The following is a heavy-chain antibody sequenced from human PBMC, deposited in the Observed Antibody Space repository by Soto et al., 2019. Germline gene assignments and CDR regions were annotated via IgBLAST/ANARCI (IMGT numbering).Heavy chain of an antibody. CDR1: GGTFSSYA. CDR3: ARGEWEPDNYYYYGMDV. V-gene: IGHV1-69*06. CDR2: IIPIFGTA. D-gene: IGHD1-26*01. J-gene: IGHJ6*02. Sequence: QVQLVQSGAEVKKPGSSVKVSCKASGGTFSSYAISWVRQAPGQGLEWMGGIIPIFGTANYAQKFQGRVTITADKSTSTAHMELSSLRSEDTAVYYCARGEWEPDNYYYYGMDVWGQGTTVTVSS.